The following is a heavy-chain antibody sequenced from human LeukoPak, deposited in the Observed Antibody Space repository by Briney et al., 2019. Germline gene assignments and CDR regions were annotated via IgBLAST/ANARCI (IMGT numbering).Heavy chain of an antibody. V-gene: IGHV3-53*05. CDR2: IYSGGYT. D-gene: IGHD1/OR15-1a*01. CDR3: ARPTTKDAFDI. CDR1: GVPFSSNY. Sequence: PGGSLRPPGPAPGVPFSSNYITGVRHAPRKGLEWVSIIYSGGYTYYADSVKGRFTISRDNSKNTLYLQLNSLRAEDTAVYYCARPTTKDAFDIWGQGTMVTVSS. J-gene: IGHJ3*02.